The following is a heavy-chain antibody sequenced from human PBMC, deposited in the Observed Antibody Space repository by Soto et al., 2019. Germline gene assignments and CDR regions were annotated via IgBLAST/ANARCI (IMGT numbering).Heavy chain of an antibody. Sequence: ASVKVSCKASGYTFTGYYMHWVRQAPGQGLEWMGWINPNSGGTNYAQKFQGWVTMTRDTSTSTAYMELSSLRSEDTAVYYCARDLLYYDSSGYYPFDYWGQGTLVTVSS. CDR3: ARDLLYYDSSGYYPFDY. J-gene: IGHJ4*02. CDR1: GYTFTGYY. CDR2: INPNSGGT. V-gene: IGHV1-2*04. D-gene: IGHD3-22*01.